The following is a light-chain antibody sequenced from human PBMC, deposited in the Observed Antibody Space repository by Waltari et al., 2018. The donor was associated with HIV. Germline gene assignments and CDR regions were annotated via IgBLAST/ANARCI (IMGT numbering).Light chain of an antibody. J-gene: IGLJ2*01. V-gene: IGLV3-1*01. CDR2: QDN. CDR1: KLGDKY. CDR3: QAWDRGTAV. Sequence: SYELTQPPSVSVSPGQTASITCSGDKLGDKYTCWYQQKPGQSPVLVIYQDNKRPSGIAARFSGSKSGNTATLTISGTQAMDEADYYCQAWDRGTAVFGGGTKLTVL.